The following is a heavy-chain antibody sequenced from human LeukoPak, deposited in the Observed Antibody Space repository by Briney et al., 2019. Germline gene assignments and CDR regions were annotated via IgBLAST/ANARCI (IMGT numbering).Heavy chain of an antibody. CDR3: AKFRGSAAMAHFDY. D-gene: IGHD5-18*01. V-gene: IGHV3-30*02. CDR2: IRYDGSNK. J-gene: IGHJ4*02. CDR1: GFTFSSYA. Sequence: PGRSLRLSCAASGFTFSSYAMHWVRQAPGKGLEWVAFIRYDGSNKYYADSVKGRFTISRDNSKNTLYLQINSLRAEDTAVYYCAKFRGSAAMAHFDYWGQGTLVTVSS.